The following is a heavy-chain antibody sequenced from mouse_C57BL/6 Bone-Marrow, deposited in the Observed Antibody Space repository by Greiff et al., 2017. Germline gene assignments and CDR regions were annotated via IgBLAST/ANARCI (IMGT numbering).Heavy chain of an antibody. CDR3: VRQDTTVVAPYWYFDV. D-gene: IGHD1-1*01. Sequence: DVKLVESGGGLVQPKGSLKLSCAASGFSFNTYAMNWVRQAPGKGLEWVARIRSKSNNYATYYADSVKDRFTISRDDSESMLYLQMNNLKTEDTAMYYCVRQDTTVVAPYWYFDVWGTGTTVTVSS. CDR1: GFSFNTYA. J-gene: IGHJ1*03. CDR2: IRSKSNNYAT. V-gene: IGHV10-1*01.